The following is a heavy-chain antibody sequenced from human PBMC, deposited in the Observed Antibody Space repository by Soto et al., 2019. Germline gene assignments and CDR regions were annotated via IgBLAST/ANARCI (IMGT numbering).Heavy chain of an antibody. D-gene: IGHD4-17*01. CDR1: GFTFTRYD. CDR2: ISASTTYI. CDR3: ARANGDYDY. V-gene: IGHV3-21*01. Sequence: GGSLRLSCAASGFTFTRYDMNWVRQAPGKGLEWVSSISASTTYIYYADSVKGRFTISRDNSKNSLYLQMNSLRAEDTAMYYCARANGDYDYWGQGTLVTVSS. J-gene: IGHJ4*02.